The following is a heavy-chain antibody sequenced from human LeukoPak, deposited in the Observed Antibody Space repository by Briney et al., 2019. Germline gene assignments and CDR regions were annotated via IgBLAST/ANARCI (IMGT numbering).Heavy chain of an antibody. CDR2: IYYSGGT. CDR3: ARRSMVRGVIIFDY. Sequence: SETLSLTCTVSGGSISSSSYYWGWIRQPPGKGLEWIGSIYYSGGTYYNPSLKSRVTISVDTSKNQFSLKLSSVTAADTAVYYCARRSMVRGVIIFDYWGQGTLVTVSS. D-gene: IGHD3-10*01. CDR1: GGSISSSSYY. J-gene: IGHJ4*02. V-gene: IGHV4-39*01.